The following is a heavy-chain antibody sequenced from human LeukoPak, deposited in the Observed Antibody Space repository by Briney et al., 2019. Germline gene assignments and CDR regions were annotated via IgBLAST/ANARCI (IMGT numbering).Heavy chain of an antibody. CDR1: RFTFSTYG. CDR2: IWYDGSNK. CDR3: ARGFGRYLPPGNDAFDI. V-gene: IGHV3-33*01. J-gene: IGHJ3*02. Sequence: TGGSLRLSCAASRFTFSTYGMHWVRQAPGKGLEWVAFIWYDGSNKYYADSVKGRFTISRDNSKNTLYLQMNSLRAEDTAVYYCARGFGRYLPPGNDAFDIWGLGTMVTVSS. D-gene: IGHD3-9*01.